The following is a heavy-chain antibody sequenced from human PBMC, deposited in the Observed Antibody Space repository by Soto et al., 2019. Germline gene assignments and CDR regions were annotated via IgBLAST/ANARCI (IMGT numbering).Heavy chain of an antibody. J-gene: IGHJ6*02. V-gene: IGHV1-18*01. CDR3: SRFIMVGGWFDPNYYHGMDV. Sequence: QVQLVQSGAEVKKPGASVTVSCKTSGYTVSNYGINWVRQAPGQGLEWMGWISGYNGNTNYAQTVQGRVTMTTDTSTGTVYMELRSLKSDDTAIYYCSRFIMVGGWFDPNYYHGMDVWGQGTTVTVS. D-gene: IGHD6-19*01. CDR2: ISGYNGNT. CDR1: GYTVSNYG.